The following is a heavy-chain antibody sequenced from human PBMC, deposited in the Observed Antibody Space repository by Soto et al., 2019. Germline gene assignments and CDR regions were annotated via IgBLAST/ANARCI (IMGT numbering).Heavy chain of an antibody. CDR3: AKSRDGYSFYYFYGLDV. D-gene: IGHD4-4*01. Sequence: GGSLRLSCEASGFTFSNYGMHGVRQAPGKGLEWVAAILYDGSNTYYADSVKGRFTISRDNSKNTLYLEMNSLRPEDTAVYHCAKSRDGYSFYYFYGLDVWGQGTTVTVSS. V-gene: IGHV3-30*18. CDR2: ILYDGSNT. J-gene: IGHJ6*02. CDR1: GFTFSNYG.